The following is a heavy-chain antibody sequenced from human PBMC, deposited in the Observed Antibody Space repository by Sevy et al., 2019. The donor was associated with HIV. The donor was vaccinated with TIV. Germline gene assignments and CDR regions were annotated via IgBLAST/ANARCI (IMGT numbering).Heavy chain of an antibody. J-gene: IGHJ4*02. CDR1: GGSFSGYY. CDR3: ARAYCGGDCYSGFFDY. D-gene: IGHD2-21*02. CDR2: INHSGST. Sequence: SETLSLTCAVYGGSFSGYYWSWIRQPPGKGLEWIGEINHSGSTNYNPSLKSRVTITVDTSKNQFSLKLSSVTAADTAVYYGARAYCGGDCYSGFFDYWGQGTLVTVSS. V-gene: IGHV4-34*01.